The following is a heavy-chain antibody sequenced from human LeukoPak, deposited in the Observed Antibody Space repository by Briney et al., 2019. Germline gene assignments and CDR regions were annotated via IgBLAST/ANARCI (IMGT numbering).Heavy chain of an antibody. CDR2: ISSSGSTI. CDR3: ASGYSGYETPDY. CDR1: GFTFSSYA. V-gene: IGHV3-48*04. D-gene: IGHD5-12*01. Sequence: PGGSLRLSCAASGFTFSSYAMSWVRQAPGKGLEWVSYISSSGSTIYYADSVKGRFTISRDNAKNSLYLQMNSLRAEDTAVYYCASGYSGYETPDYWGQGTLVTVSS. J-gene: IGHJ4*02.